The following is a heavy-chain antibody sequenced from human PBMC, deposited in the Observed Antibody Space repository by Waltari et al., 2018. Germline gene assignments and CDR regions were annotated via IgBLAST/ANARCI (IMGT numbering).Heavy chain of an antibody. CDR3: TRNTYYVPDY. J-gene: IGHJ4*02. Sequence: QVHLVQSGPEVKKPGSSVRVSCKASGDILNSYAIAWVRQAPGQGLEWMGRVIPTFGTTNYEQNFQGRLKITSDTSTTSVTMKLSGLKLDDTCIYYCTRNTYYVPDYWSQGTVVNV. CDR2: VIPTFGTT. V-gene: IGHV1-69*14. D-gene: IGHD1-26*01. CDR1: GDILNSYA.